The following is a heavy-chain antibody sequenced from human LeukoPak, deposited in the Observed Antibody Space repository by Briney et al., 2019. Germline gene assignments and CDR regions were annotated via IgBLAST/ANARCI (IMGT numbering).Heavy chain of an antibody. CDR3: AREWELRPQGAFDI. V-gene: IGHV1-8*02. Sequence: ASVKVSCKASGGTFSSYAINWVRQATGQGLEWMGWMNPNSGNTGYAQKFQGRVTMTRNTSISTAYMELSSLRSEDTAVYYCAREWELRPQGAFDIWGQGTMVTVSS. D-gene: IGHD1-26*01. CDR1: GGTFSSYA. CDR2: MNPNSGNT. J-gene: IGHJ3*02.